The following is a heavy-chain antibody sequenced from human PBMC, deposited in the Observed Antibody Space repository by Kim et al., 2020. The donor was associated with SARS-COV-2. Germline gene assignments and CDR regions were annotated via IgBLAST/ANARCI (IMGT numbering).Heavy chain of an antibody. D-gene: IGHD3-10*01. CDR3: ARDPGGAYDY. Sequence: GGSLRLSCAASGFTFSSYSMNWVRQAPGKGLEWVSSISSSSSYIYYADSVKGRFTISRDNAKNSLYLQMNSLRAEETAEYYCARDPGGAYDYWGQGTLVTVSS. J-gene: IGHJ4*02. CDR1: GFTFSSYS. CDR2: ISSSSSYI. V-gene: IGHV3-21*01.